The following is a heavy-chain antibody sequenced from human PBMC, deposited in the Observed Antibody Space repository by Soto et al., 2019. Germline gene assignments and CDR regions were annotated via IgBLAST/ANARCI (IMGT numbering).Heavy chain of an antibody. J-gene: IGHJ4*02. CDR3: AKMLPMVRGVTGLRDFDF. CDR2: ISGPGSTI. Sequence: VQLLEAGGNLIQPGGSLRLSCAASGFSFSNYAMSWVRQAPGQGLEWLSAISGPGSTIYYADSVKGRFTISRDNSKNTLYLQMNSLTGEDTAVYYCAKMLPMVRGVTGLRDFDFWGQGTLVTVSS. D-gene: IGHD3-10*01. CDR1: GFSFSNYA. V-gene: IGHV3-23*01.